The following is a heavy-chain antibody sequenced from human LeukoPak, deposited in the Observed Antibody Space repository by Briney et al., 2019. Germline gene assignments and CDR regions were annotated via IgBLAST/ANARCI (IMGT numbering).Heavy chain of an antibody. CDR1: GGSFSGYY. V-gene: IGHV4-34*01. D-gene: IGHD3-16*02. Sequence: PSETLSLTCAVYGGSFSGYYWSWIRQPPGKGLEWIGEINHSGSTNYNPSLKSRVTISVDTSKNQFSLKLSSVTAADTAVYYCARIWGIRGSYRRGFDPWGQGTLVTVSS. CDR2: INHSGST. CDR3: ARIWGIRGSYRRGFDP. J-gene: IGHJ5*02.